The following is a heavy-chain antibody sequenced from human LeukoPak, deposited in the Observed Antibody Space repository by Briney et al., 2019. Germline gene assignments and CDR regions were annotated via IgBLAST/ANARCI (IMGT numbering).Heavy chain of an antibody. Sequence: SVKVSCKASGYTFTSYYMHWVRQAPGQGLEWMGRIIPILGIANYAQKFQGRVTITADKSTSTAYMELSSLRSEDTAVYYCARGYYGSGSYYTIDYWGQGTLVTVSS. CDR2: IIPILGIA. D-gene: IGHD3-10*01. CDR1: GYTFTSYY. J-gene: IGHJ4*02. V-gene: IGHV1-69*04. CDR3: ARGYYGSGSYYTIDY.